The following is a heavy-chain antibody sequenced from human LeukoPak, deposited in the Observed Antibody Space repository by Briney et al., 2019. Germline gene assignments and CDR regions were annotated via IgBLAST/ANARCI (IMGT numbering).Heavy chain of an antibody. J-gene: IGHJ4*02. CDR1: GFNIRDYS. Sequence: GGSLRLSCAGFGFNIRDYSMNWVRQAPGEGLEWVASLSSSTSFIYYADSVKGRFTISRDNANNSLLLQMNSLRAEDTALYYCARDRLSSGWLTDYWGQGTLVTVSS. V-gene: IGHV3-21*01. CDR3: ARDRLSSGWLTDY. D-gene: IGHD6-19*01. CDR2: LSSSTSFI.